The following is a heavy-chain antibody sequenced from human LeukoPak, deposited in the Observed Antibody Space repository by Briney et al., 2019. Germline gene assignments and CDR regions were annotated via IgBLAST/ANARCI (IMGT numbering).Heavy chain of an antibody. CDR3: ARISAYGDYYFDY. Sequence: RESGPALVKPTQTLTLTCTFSGFSLITSGMCVSWIRQPPGKALERLALIDWDDDKYYSTSLKTRLTISKDTFKNQVVLTVTNMDPVDTATYYCARISAYGDYYFDYWGQGTLVAVSS. V-gene: IGHV2-70*01. D-gene: IGHD4-17*01. CDR1: GFSLITSGMC. J-gene: IGHJ4*02. CDR2: IDWDDDK.